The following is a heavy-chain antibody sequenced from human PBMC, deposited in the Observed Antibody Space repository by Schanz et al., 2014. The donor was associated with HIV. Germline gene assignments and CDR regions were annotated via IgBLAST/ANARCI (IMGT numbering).Heavy chain of an antibody. J-gene: IGHJ6*02. CDR2: ISGSGIST. D-gene: IGHD3-10*01. CDR1: GFSFSIFG. V-gene: IGHV3-NL1*01. Sequence: QVQLVESGGGVVQPGRSLRLSCAASGFSFSIFGMHWVRQAPGKGLEWVSAISGSGISTYYADSVKGRLTISRDNSKNTLYLQMNSLRAEDTAVYYCAKGSSLWSFYYGMDVWGQGTTVTLS. CDR3: AKGSSLWSFYYGMDV.